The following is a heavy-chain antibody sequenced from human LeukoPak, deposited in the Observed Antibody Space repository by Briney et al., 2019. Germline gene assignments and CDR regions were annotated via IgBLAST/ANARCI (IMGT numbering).Heavy chain of an antibody. CDR2: MSPNSGNT. CDR1: GYTFTSYD. CDR3: ARGGYDFWSGYYPSKGMDV. Sequence: GASVKVSCKASGYTFTSYDINWVRQATGQGLEWMGWMSPNSGNTGYAQKFQGRVTMTRNTSISTAYMELSSLRSEDTAVYYCARGGYDFWSGYYPSKGMDVWGQGTTVTVSS. D-gene: IGHD3-3*01. V-gene: IGHV1-8*01. J-gene: IGHJ6*02.